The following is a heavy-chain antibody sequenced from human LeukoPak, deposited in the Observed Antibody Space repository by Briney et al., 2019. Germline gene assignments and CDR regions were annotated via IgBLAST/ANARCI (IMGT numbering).Heavy chain of an antibody. Sequence: SETLSLSCTGSGGSISSDYWSWIRQPAVKGLESIGRICTSGSTNYNPALKSRVTMSVDTSKNQFSLKLSSVTAADTAVYYCARLSGSGSNHYYYYMDVWGKGTTVTVSS. CDR2: ICTSGST. CDR3: ARLSGSGSNHYYYYMDV. V-gene: IGHV4-4*07. J-gene: IGHJ6*03. CDR1: GGSISSDY. D-gene: IGHD3-10*01.